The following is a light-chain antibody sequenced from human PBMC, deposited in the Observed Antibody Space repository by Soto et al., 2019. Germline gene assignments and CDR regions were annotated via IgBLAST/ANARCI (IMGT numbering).Light chain of an antibody. V-gene: IGKV1-5*01. CDR1: QTISTW. J-gene: IGKJ1*01. CDR2: DAS. CDR3: QQYTNTNNPWM. Sequence: DIQVTQSRPTLSASVGDRVTITCRASQTISTWMAWYQQKPGKAPKLLVYDASTLQSGVASRFSGSGSGTEFTLIISGLQPDDSATYYCQQYTNTNNPWMFGQGTKVDIK.